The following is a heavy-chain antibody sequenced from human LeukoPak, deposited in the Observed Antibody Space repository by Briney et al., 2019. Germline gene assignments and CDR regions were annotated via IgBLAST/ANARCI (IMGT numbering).Heavy chain of an antibody. Sequence: GGSLRLSCAASGFTFSSSGMHWVRQAPGKGLEWVAFIRFDGSNKYYADSVKGRFTISRDNSKNTLYLQMNSLRAEDAAVYYCAKDYDFWSGYYSPTRGYFDYWGQGILVTVSS. V-gene: IGHV3-30*02. J-gene: IGHJ4*02. CDR3: AKDYDFWSGYYSPTRGYFDY. CDR2: IRFDGSNK. D-gene: IGHD3-3*01. CDR1: GFTFSSSG.